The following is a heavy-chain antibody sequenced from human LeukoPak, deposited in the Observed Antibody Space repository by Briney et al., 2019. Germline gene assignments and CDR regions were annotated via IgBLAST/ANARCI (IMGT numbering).Heavy chain of an antibody. Sequence: GRSLRLSCAASGFTFSSYGMHWVRQAPGKGLEWVAVIWYDGSNKYYADCVKGRFTISRDNSKNTLYLQMNSLRAEDTAVYYCAKDCGSTSCYDAFDIWGQGTMVTVSS. V-gene: IGHV3-33*06. CDR1: GFTFSSYG. CDR3: AKDCGSTSCYDAFDI. J-gene: IGHJ3*02. D-gene: IGHD2-2*01. CDR2: IWYDGSNK.